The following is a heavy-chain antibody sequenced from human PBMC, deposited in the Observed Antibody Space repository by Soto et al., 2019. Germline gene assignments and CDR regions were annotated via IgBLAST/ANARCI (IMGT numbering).Heavy chain of an antibody. Sequence: QMQLVQSGPEVKKPGTSVKVSCKASGFTFTSSAVQWVRQARGQRLEWIGWIVVGSGNTNYAQKFQERVTITRDMSTSTAYMELSSLRSEDTAVYYCAADPPATGSGSSLDAFDIWGQGTMVTVSS. V-gene: IGHV1-58*01. CDR3: AADPPATGSGSSLDAFDI. D-gene: IGHD3-10*01. J-gene: IGHJ3*02. CDR1: GFTFTSSA. CDR2: IVVGSGNT.